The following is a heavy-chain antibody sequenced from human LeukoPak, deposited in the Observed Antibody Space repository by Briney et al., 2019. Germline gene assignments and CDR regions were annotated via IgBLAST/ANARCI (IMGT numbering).Heavy chain of an antibody. V-gene: IGHV3-72*01. CDR1: GFTFSDHY. Sequence: TGGSLRLSCAASGFTFSDHYMEWVRQAPGKGLEWVGRARDKANSYTTEYAASVKGRFTISRDDSKNSLYLQMNSLKTEDTAVYYCATLGYCSTTSCRDFDYWGQGTLVTVSS. CDR3: ATLGYCSTTSCRDFDY. J-gene: IGHJ4*02. D-gene: IGHD2-2*01. CDR2: ARDKANSYTT.